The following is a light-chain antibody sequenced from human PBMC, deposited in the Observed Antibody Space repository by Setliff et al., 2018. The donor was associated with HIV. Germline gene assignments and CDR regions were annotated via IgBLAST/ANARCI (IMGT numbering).Light chain of an antibody. CDR3: SPFTSSKALL. CDR2: DVT. J-gene: IGLJ3*02. Sequence: QSALAQPASVSGSPGQSITISCTGTSSDIGGYNYVSWYQQLPGNTPKLLIYDVTNRPSGVPDRFSGSKSANTASLTISGLQAEDEADYYCSPFTSSKALLFGGGTKVTVL. CDR1: SSDIGGYNY. V-gene: IGLV2-14*03.